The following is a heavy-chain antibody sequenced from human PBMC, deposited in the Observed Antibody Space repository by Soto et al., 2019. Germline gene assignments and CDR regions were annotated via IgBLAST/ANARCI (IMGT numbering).Heavy chain of an antibody. CDR2: IYYSGST. J-gene: IGHJ3*02. Sequence: QVQLQESGPGLVKPSETLSLTCTVSGGSISSYYWSWIRQPPGKGLEWIGYIYYSGSTNYIPSLKSRVTISVDTSKNQFSLKLSSVTAADTAVYYCARLKIWGSYRRPLGAFDIWGQGTMVTVSS. CDR1: GGSISSYY. V-gene: IGHV4-59*01. CDR3: ARLKIWGSYRRPLGAFDI. D-gene: IGHD3-16*02.